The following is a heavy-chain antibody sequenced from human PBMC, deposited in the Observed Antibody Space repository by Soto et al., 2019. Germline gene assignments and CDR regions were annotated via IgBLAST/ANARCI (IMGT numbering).Heavy chain of an antibody. Sequence: GGSLRLSCAASGFTFSSYDMHWVRQATGKGLEWVSAIGTAGDTYYVDSVKGRFTISRDNAKNSLYLQMNSLRAEDTAVYYCAREGFRGVMSYYGMDVWGQGTTVTVSS. J-gene: IGHJ6*02. V-gene: IGHV3-13*04. D-gene: IGHD3-16*01. CDR3: AREGFRGVMSYYGMDV. CDR2: IGTAGDT. CDR1: GFTFSSYD.